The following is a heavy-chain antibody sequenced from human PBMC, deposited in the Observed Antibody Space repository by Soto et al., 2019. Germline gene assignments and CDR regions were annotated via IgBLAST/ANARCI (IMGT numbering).Heavy chain of an antibody. V-gene: IGHV3-48*03. CDR3: TKEKSVMYSGYDAFDS. D-gene: IGHD5-12*01. Sequence: GGSLRLSCAASGFSFSSYEMDWVRQAPGKGLEWVAYISSSGTILYGDSVKGRFTISRDNADNSLYLQMNSLTAEDTAIYYCTKEKSVMYSGYDAFDSWGQGTLVTVSS. CDR1: GFSFSSYE. J-gene: IGHJ4*02. CDR2: ISSSGTI.